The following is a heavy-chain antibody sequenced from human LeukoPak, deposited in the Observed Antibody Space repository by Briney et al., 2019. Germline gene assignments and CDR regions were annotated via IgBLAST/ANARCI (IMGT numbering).Heavy chain of an antibody. D-gene: IGHD1-1*01. V-gene: IGHV3-23*01. J-gene: IGHJ4*01. CDR3: AREASVNEY. CDR1: GSTFSSFA. CDR2: ISGIGVST. Sequence: GGSMRLSSAASGSTFSSFAISWVRQAPGKGLEWVAVISGIGVSTYYADFVKGRFTISRDSAKNTLDRQRIRVRAEDSSVYYCAREASVNEYWGHGTLVTVSS.